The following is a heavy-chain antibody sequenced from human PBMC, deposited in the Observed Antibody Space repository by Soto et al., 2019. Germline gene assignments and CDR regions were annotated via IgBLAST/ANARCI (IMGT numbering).Heavy chain of an antibody. D-gene: IGHD6-19*01. V-gene: IGHV1-46*01. J-gene: IGHJ4*02. Sequence: SVKLSCKASAYTFTSYYVHWVRQAPGEGPEWMGIINPSGDNTCYAQMVQGRVITTKDTSTSTVYVELSSLRSDDTAVYYCARDYEYSSVSGLDYWGQGTLVPVSS. CDR3: ARDYEYSSVSGLDY. CDR2: INPSGDNT. CDR1: AYTFTSYY.